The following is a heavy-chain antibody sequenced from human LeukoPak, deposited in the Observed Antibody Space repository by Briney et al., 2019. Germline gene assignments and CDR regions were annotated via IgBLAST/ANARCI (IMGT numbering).Heavy chain of an antibody. J-gene: IGHJ3*02. V-gene: IGHV4-39*07. CDR1: GGSISRSYYY. D-gene: IGHD3-22*01. CDR3: ARGSGYYGNAFDI. Sequence: PSETLSLTCTVSGGSISRSYYYWGWIRQPPGKGLEWVGSVYYSGKTFYSPSLESRVTISVDTSKNQFSLKLSSVTAADTAVYYCARGSGYYGNAFDIWGQGTMVAVSS. CDR2: VYYSGKT.